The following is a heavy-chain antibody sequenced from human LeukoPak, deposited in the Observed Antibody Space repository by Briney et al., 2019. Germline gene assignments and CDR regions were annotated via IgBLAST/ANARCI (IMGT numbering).Heavy chain of an antibody. CDR2: INHSGST. Sequence: PSETLSLTCAVYGGSFSGYYWSWIRQPPGKGLEWIGEINHSGSTYYNPSLKSRVTISVDTSKNQFSLKLSSVTAADTAVYYCQAGYGHYWGQGTLVTVSS. V-gene: IGHV4-34*01. CDR1: GGSFSGYY. J-gene: IGHJ4*02. D-gene: IGHD6-13*01. CDR3: QAGYGHY.